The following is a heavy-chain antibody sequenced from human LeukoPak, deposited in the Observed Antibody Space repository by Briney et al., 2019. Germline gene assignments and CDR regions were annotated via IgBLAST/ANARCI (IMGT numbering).Heavy chain of an antibody. J-gene: IGHJ5*02. CDR3: ARPAVAGTGDSWFDP. Sequence: GASVKVSCKASGYTFTSYVINWVRQAPGQGLEWMGWMYPNSGNTGYAQKFQGRVTMTRNTSISTAYMELSSLRSEDTAVYYCARPAVAGTGDSWFDPWGQGTLVTVSS. CDR1: GYTFTSYV. CDR2: MYPNSGNT. D-gene: IGHD6-19*01. V-gene: IGHV1-8*01.